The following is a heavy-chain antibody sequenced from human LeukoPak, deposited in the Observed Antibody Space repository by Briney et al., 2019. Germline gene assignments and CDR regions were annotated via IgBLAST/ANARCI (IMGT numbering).Heavy chain of an antibody. CDR1: GGSIISSSHY. V-gene: IGHV4-39*01. CDR2: TLYDGSS. Sequence: SETLSLTCTISGGSIISSSHYWGWIRQPPGKGLEWIGSVIGSTLYDGSSGYNPSLNSRLTISVDTSKNQFSLRLRSVTAADTAVYYCAREIFGVVKGWFDPWGRGTLVTVSS. D-gene: IGHD3-3*01. J-gene: IGHJ5*02. CDR3: AREIFGVVKGWFDP.